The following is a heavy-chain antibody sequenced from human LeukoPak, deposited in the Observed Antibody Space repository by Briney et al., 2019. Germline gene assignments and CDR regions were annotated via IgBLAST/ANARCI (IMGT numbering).Heavy chain of an antibody. CDR2: ISSSGSTI. Sequence: GGSLRLSCAASGFTFSDYYMSWIRQAPGKRLEWVSYISSSGSTIYYADSVKGRFTISRDNAKNSLYLQMNSLRAEDTAVYYCARSDGSGWQYYFDYWGQGTLVTVAS. J-gene: IGHJ4*02. CDR3: ARSDGSGWQYYFDY. D-gene: IGHD6-19*01. V-gene: IGHV3-11*01. CDR1: GFTFSDYY.